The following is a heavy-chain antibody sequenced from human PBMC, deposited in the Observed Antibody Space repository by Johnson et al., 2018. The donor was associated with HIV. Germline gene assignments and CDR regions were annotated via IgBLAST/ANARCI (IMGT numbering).Heavy chain of an antibody. D-gene: IGHD6-19*01. CDR3: ARAGAVGFDAFDI. CDR2: IRYDGSNK. J-gene: IGHJ3*02. CDR1: GFTFSSYG. Sequence: VQLVESGGGVVQPGGSLRLSCAASGFTFSSYGMHWVRQAPGKGLEWVAFIRYDGSNKYYADSVKGLFTISRDNSKNTLYLQMNSLRAEDTAVYYCARAGAVGFDAFDIWGQGTMVTVSS. V-gene: IGHV3-30*02.